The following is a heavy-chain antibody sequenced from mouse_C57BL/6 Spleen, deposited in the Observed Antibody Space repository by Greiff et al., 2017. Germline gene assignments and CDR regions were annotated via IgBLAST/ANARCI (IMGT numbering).Heavy chain of an antibody. D-gene: IGHD2-1*01. CDR2: ISYDGSN. CDR1: GYSITSGYY. Sequence: VQLQQSGPGLVKPSQSLSLTCSVTGYSITSGYYWNWIRQFPGNKLEWMGYISYDGSNNYNPSLKNRISITRDTSKNQFFLKLNSVTTEDTATYYCARGGNYLYAMDYWGQGTSVTVSS. J-gene: IGHJ4*01. V-gene: IGHV3-6*01. CDR3: ARGGNYLYAMDY.